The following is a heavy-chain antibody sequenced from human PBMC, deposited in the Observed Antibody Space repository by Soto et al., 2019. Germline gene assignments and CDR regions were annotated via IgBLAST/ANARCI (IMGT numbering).Heavy chain of an antibody. Sequence: PGGSLRLSCAASGFTFSSYSMNWVRQAPGKGLEWVSSISSSSSYIYYADSVKGRFTISRDNAKNSLYLQMNSLRAEDTAVYYCARDAKDIVVVPAAIWLGSKMDVWGQGTTVTVSS. V-gene: IGHV3-21*01. D-gene: IGHD2-2*01. J-gene: IGHJ6*02. CDR3: ARDAKDIVVVPAAIWLGSKMDV. CDR2: ISSSSSYI. CDR1: GFTFSSYS.